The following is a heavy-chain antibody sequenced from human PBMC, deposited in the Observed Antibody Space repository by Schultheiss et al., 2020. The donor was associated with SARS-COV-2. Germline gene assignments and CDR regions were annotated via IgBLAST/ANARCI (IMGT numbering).Heavy chain of an antibody. CDR3: AREGDLAARYYFDY. V-gene: IGHV3-30*03. CDR2: ISYDGSNK. Sequence: GGSLRLSCAASGFSFETYVMHWLRQAPGKGLEWVAVISYDGSNKYYADSVKGRFTISRDNAKNSLYLQMNSLRAEDTAVYYCAREGDLAARYYFDYWGQGTLVTVSS. J-gene: IGHJ4*02. CDR1: GFSFETYV. D-gene: IGHD3-16*01.